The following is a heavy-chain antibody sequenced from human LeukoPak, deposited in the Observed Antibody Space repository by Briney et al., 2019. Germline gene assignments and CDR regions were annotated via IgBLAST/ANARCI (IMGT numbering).Heavy chain of an antibody. J-gene: IGHJ6*03. Sequence: GRSLRLSCAASGFTFSSYGMHWVRQAPGKGLEWVAVIWYDGSNKYYADSVKGRFTISRDNAKNSLYLQMNSLRAEDTAVYYCARDSGDYGDYGDYYYYYMDVWGKGTTVTVSS. CDR1: GFTFSSYG. CDR2: IWYDGSNK. V-gene: IGHV3-33*01. CDR3: ARDSGDYGDYGDYYYYYMDV. D-gene: IGHD4-17*01.